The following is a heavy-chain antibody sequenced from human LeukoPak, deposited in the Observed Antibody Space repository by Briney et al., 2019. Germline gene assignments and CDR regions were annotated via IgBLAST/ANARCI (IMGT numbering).Heavy chain of an antibody. D-gene: IGHD1-26*01. CDR3: ARDGSGSYYVPFDY. V-gene: IGHV3-48*03. J-gene: IGHJ4*02. Sequence: GGSLRLSCAASGFIFSSYEMNWVRQAPGKGLEWVSYISDSGNTIYYADSLRGRFTISRDNAQNSLYLQMNSLRAEDTAVYYCARDGSGSYYVPFDYWGQGTLVTVSS. CDR2: ISDSGNTI. CDR1: GFIFSSYE.